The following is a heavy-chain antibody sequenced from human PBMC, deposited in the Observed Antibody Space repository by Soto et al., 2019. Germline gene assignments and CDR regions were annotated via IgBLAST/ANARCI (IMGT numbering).Heavy chain of an antibody. CDR2: IYPGDSDT. D-gene: IGHD6-6*01. V-gene: IGHV5-51*01. CDR3: ARRASSSVTTPYGMDV. Sequence: GESLKISCRGSGYSFSSYWIAWVRQMHGKGLEWMGIIYPGDSDTRYSPSFQGQVTISADKSVSTAYLQWSSLKASDTAMYYCARRASSSVTTPYGMDVWGQGTTVTVSS. J-gene: IGHJ6*02. CDR1: GYSFSSYW.